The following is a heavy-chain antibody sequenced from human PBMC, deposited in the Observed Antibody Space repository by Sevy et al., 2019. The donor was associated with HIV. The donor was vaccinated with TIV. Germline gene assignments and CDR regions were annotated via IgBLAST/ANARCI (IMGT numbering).Heavy chain of an antibody. V-gene: IGHV3-33*01. CDR3: ARDRPTTGRFDY. CDR1: GFTFSSYG. J-gene: IGHJ4*02. CDR2: IWYDGSNK. D-gene: IGHD1-1*01. Sequence: GGSLRLSCAASGFTFSSYGMHWVRQAPGKGLEWVAVIWYDGSNKYYADSVKGRFTISRDNSKNTLYLQMNSLRAEDTAVYYRARDRPTTGRFDYWGQGTLVTVSS.